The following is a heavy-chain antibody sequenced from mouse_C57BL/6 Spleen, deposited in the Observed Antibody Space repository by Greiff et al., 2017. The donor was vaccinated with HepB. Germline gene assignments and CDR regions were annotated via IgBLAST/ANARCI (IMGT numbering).Heavy chain of an antibody. Sequence: VQLQESGAELARPGASVKLSCKASGYTFTSYGISWVKQRTGQGLEWIGEIYPRSGNTYYNEKFKGKATLTADKSSSTAYMELRSLTSEDSAVYFCARRYYYGSSYGDDYFDYWGQGTTLTVSS. CDR1: GYTFTSYG. V-gene: IGHV1-81*01. D-gene: IGHD1-1*01. J-gene: IGHJ2*01. CDR3: ARRYYYGSSYGDDYFDY. CDR2: IYPRSGNT.